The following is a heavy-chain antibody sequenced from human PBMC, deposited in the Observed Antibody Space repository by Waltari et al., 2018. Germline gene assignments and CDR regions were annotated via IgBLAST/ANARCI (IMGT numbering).Heavy chain of an antibody. CDR3: ARGQVDFWSGYFFDY. CDR2: IYYRGST. V-gene: IGHV4-59*01. D-gene: IGHD3-3*01. J-gene: IGHJ4*02. CDR1: GGSISSYY. Sequence: QVQLQESGPGLVKPSETLSLTCTVSGGSISSYYWSWLRPPPGKGLEWIGYIYYRGSTNYNPSLKSRVTISVDTSKNQFSLKLSSVTAADTAVYYCARGQVDFWSGYFFDYWGQGTLVTVSS.